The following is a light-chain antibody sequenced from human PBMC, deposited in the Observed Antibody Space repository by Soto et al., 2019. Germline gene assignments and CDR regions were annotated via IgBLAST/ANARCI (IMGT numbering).Light chain of an antibody. V-gene: IGKV1-9*01. Sequence: IQLTQSPSSLSASVGNRVTITCRASQDISLYSAWYQQKPGKAPKLLIYVASTLQSGVPSRFSGSGSGTDFTLTISSLPPEDFATYYCQQLNSRPYTFGQGTKLEIK. J-gene: IGKJ2*01. CDR2: VAS. CDR3: QQLNSRPYT. CDR1: QDISLY.